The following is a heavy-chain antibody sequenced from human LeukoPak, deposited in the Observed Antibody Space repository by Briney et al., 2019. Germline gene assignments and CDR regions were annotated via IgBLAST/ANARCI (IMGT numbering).Heavy chain of an antibody. V-gene: IGHV4-31*03. J-gene: IGHJ4*02. Sequence: PSETLSLTCTVSGGSISSGGYYWSWIRQHPGKGLEWIGYIYYSGSTYYNPSLKSRVTISVDTSKNQFSLKLSSVTAADTAVYYCARVGATRVWSTKTYYFDYWGQGTLVTVSS. CDR1: GGSISSGGYY. CDR3: ARVGATRVWSTKTYYFDY. CDR2: IYYSGST. D-gene: IGHD1-26*01.